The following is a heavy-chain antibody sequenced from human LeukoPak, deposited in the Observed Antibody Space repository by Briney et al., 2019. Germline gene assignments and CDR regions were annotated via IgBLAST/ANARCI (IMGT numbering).Heavy chain of an antibody. Sequence: SETLSRTCTVSGGSISSGSYYWSWIRHHPGKGLEWIGHIYYSGRTYYNPSLKSRVTISVDTSKNQFSLKLSSMTAADTAVYYCATDRGSDGYNDNWFDPWGQGTLVTVFS. D-gene: IGHD5-24*01. CDR1: GGSISSGSYY. CDR3: ATDRGSDGYNDNWFDP. J-gene: IGHJ5*02. V-gene: IGHV4-31*03. CDR2: IYYSGRT.